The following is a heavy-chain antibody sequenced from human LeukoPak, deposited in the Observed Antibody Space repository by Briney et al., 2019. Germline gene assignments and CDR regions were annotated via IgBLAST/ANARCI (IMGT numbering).Heavy chain of an antibody. J-gene: IGHJ4*02. CDR3: ARLQGRGDNYLDY. D-gene: IGHD7-27*01. Sequence: GSLRLSCTASGFTFGDYVMSWIRQPPGKRLEWIGYVSYSGSSSSNPSLESRVTISVDMSKNQFSLRLSSVTASDTAVYYCARLQGRGDNYLDYWGQGTLVTVSS. V-gene: IGHV4-59*08. CDR1: GFTFGDYV. CDR2: VSYSGSS.